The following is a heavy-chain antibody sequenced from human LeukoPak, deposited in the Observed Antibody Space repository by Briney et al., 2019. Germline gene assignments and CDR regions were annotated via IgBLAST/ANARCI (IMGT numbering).Heavy chain of an antibody. CDR3: ARRTAAGDCDYSGMDV. D-gene: IGHD6-13*01. CDR2: IHNSGKT. CDR1: GRSISSYY. J-gene: IGHJ6*02. Sequence: SETLSLTCTVSGRSISSYYWSWLRQPPGKGLEWIAYIHNSGKTNFNPSLKSRVTMSVDTSKNQFFLKLTSVTAADTAVYYCARRTAAGDCDYSGMDVWGQGTTVTVSS. V-gene: IGHV4-59*12.